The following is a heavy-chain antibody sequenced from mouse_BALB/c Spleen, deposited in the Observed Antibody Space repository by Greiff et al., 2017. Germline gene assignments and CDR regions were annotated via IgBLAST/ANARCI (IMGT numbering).Heavy chain of an antibody. D-gene: IGHD2-1*01. Sequence: EVKLVESGGGLVKPGGSLKLSCAASGFTFSSYTMSWVRQTPEKRLEWVATISSGGSYTYYPDSVKGRFTISRDNAKNTLYLQMSSLKSEDTAMYYCTREGYGNYRVAWFAYWGQGTLVTVSA. CDR2: ISSGGSYT. J-gene: IGHJ3*01. V-gene: IGHV5-6-4*01. CDR1: GFTFSSYT. CDR3: TREGYGNYRVAWFAY.